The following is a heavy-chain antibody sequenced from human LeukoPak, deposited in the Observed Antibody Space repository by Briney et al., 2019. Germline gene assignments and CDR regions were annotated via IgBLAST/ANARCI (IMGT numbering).Heavy chain of an antibody. V-gene: IGHV4-34*01. CDR2: INHSGST. Sequence: ASKTLSLTCAVYGGSFSGYYWSWIRQPPGKGLEWIGEINHSGSTNYNPSLKSRVTISVDTSKNQFSLKLSSVTAADTAVYYCARAILYSNYLRPRDSPIDYWGQGTLVTVSS. CDR1: GGSFSGYY. J-gene: IGHJ4*02. CDR3: ARAILYSNYLRPRDSPIDY. D-gene: IGHD4-11*01.